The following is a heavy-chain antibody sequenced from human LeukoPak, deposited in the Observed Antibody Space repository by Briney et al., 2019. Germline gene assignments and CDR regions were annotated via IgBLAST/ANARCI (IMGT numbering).Heavy chain of an antibody. D-gene: IGHD4-17*01. CDR1: RFTFSSYG. Sequence: GGPLSLSRAPSRFTFSSYGTHSVRHAPGKGLACVAVISNDGSNKYYADPVKGRFTISRDNSKNTLYLQMNSLRAEDTAVYYCAKDLNKRKYGDYVDYWGQGTLVTVSS. CDR2: ISNDGSNK. V-gene: IGHV3-30*18. J-gene: IGHJ4*02. CDR3: AKDLNKRKYGDYVDY.